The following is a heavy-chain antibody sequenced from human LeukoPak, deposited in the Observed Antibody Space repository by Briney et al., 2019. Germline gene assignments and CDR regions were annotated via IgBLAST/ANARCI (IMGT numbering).Heavy chain of an antibody. CDR1: GDSVSSNSVA. CDR2: TYYRSKRYN. CDR3: ARGRNSAFDS. V-gene: IGHV6-1*01. J-gene: IGHJ3*02. Sequence: SQTLSLTFDISGDSVSSNSVAWNWIRQSPSSGLEWLGRTYYRSKRYNDYAVFVKGRITINAETSKNQFSLQLNSVTHEDTAGYYCARGRNSAFDSWGQATMVADSS.